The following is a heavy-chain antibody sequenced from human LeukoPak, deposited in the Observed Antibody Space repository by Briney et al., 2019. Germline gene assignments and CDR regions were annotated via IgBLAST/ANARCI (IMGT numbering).Heavy chain of an antibody. Sequence: ASVKVSCKASGGTFSSYAISWVRQAPGQGLEWVGGIIPIFGTANYAQKFQGRVTITADESTSTAYMELSSLRSEDTAVYYCAGADRDGYNYWFDPWGQGTLVTVSS. D-gene: IGHD5-24*01. CDR2: IIPIFGTA. V-gene: IGHV1-69*13. CDR1: GGTFSSYA. J-gene: IGHJ5*02. CDR3: AGADRDGYNYWFDP.